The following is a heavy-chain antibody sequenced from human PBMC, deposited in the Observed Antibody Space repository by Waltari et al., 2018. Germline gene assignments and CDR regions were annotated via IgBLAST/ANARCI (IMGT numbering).Heavy chain of an antibody. J-gene: IGHJ4*02. D-gene: IGHD3-3*01. CDR2: FDAEESGD. V-gene: IGHV1-24*01. Sequence: QVQPEQSGAEVKKPGASVKVSCKVVGYTLTELSMHWVRQAPGKGLGWMGGFDAEESGDICATKFQGRRTLTEDTPANTAYMGLTSLTSEDTAVYYCASGLIIPGRFRLGYWGQGTLVTVSA. CDR3: ASGLIIPGRFRLGY. CDR1: GYTLTELS.